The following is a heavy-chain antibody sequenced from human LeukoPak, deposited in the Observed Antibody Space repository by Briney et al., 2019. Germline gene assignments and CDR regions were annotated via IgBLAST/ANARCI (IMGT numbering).Heavy chain of an antibody. CDR3: ARERRITMVRGGFDY. V-gene: IGHV4-4*07. D-gene: IGHD3-10*01. CDR2: IYTSGST. Sequence: SETLSLTCTVSGGSISSYYWSWIRQPAGNGLERMGRIYTSGSTNYNPSLKSRVTMSVDTSKNQFSLKLSSVTAADTAVYYCARERRITMVRGGFDYWGQGTLVTVSS. J-gene: IGHJ4*02. CDR1: GGSISSYY.